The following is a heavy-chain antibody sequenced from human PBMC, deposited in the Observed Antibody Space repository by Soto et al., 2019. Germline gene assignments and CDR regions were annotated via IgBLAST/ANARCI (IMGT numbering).Heavy chain of an antibody. CDR1: GFTFSSYS. D-gene: IGHD3-10*01. Sequence: PGGSLRLSCAASGFTFSSYSMNWVRQAPGKGLEWVSSISSSSSYIYYADSVKGRFTISRDNAKNSLYLQMNSLRAEDTAVYYCARVGEKTDGMDVWGQGTKVTVSS. J-gene: IGHJ6*02. V-gene: IGHV3-21*01. CDR3: ARVGEKTDGMDV. CDR2: ISSSSSYI.